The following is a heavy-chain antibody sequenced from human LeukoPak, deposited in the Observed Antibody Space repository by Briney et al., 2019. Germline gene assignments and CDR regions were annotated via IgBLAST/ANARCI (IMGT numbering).Heavy chain of an antibody. CDR1: GGSISSYY. CDR2: IYYSGST. J-gene: IGHJ6*02. CDR3: ARDARYYDSSGYYPYDYYYGMDV. D-gene: IGHD3-22*01. Sequence: SETLSLTCTVSGGSISSYYWSWIRQPPGKGLEWIGYIYYSGSTNYNPSLKSRVTISVDTSKNQSSLKLSSVTAADTAVYYCARDARYYDSSGYYPYDYYYGMDVWGQGTTVTVSS. V-gene: IGHV4-59*01.